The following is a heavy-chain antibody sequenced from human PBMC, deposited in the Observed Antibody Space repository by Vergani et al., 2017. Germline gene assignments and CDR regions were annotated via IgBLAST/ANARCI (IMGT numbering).Heavy chain of an antibody. CDR1: GFTFSNAW. CDR2: IKSKTDGGTT. J-gene: IGHJ3*02. CDR3: TTGYTAMVISAFDI. Sequence: EVQLVESGGGLVKPGGSLRLSCAASGFTFSNAWMSWVRQAPGKGLEWVGRIKSKTDGGTTDYAEPVKGIFTISRDDSKDTLYLQMNSLKTEDIAVYYCTTGYTAMVISAFDIWGQGTMVTVSS. V-gene: IGHV3-15*01. D-gene: IGHD5-18*01.